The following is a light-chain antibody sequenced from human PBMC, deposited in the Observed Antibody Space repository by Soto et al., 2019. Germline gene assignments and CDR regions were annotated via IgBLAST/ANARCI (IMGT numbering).Light chain of an antibody. V-gene: IGLV1-47*01. Sequence: QSVLTQPPSASGTPGQRVTISCSGSNSNIGTNYVCWYQQLPGTAPKLLIYRDNQRPSGVPDRFSGSNSGTSASLAISDLRSEDEDHYYCAAWDDSLSGHVVFGGGTKLTVL. CDR3: AAWDDSLSGHVV. CDR1: NSNIGTNY. CDR2: RDN. J-gene: IGLJ2*01.